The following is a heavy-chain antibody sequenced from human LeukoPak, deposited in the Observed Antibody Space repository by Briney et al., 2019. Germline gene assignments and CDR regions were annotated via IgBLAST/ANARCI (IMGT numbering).Heavy chain of an antibody. V-gene: IGHV4-31*03. CDR1: GGSISSGGYY. CDR3: ARDWYSSGWSDY. Sequence: SQTLSLTCTVSGGSISSGGYYWSWIRQHPGKGLEWIGYIYYSGSTYYNPSLKSRVTISVDTSKNQFSLKLSSVTAADTAVHYCARDWYSSGWSDYWGQGTLVTVSS. CDR2: IYYSGST. D-gene: IGHD6-19*01. J-gene: IGHJ4*02.